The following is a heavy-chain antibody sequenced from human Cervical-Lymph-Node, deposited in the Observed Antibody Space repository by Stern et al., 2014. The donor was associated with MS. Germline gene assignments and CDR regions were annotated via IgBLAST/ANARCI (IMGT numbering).Heavy chain of an antibody. CDR3: AKDGGGPYYGLDV. Sequence: QLVESGGGLVQPGRSLRLSCAASGFRFDDYAMHWVRQAPGKGLEWVSSVSFNSGHIEYADSVKGRFTISRDNAKNSVYLQMKSLRLEDTALYYCAKDGGGPYYGLDVWGHGTTVTVSS. D-gene: IGHD3-16*01. J-gene: IGHJ6*02. V-gene: IGHV3-9*01. CDR1: GFRFDDYA. CDR2: VSFNSGHI.